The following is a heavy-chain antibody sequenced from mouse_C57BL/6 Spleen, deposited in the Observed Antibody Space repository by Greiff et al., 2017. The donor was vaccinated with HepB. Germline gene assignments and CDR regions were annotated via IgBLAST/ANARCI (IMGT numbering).Heavy chain of an antibody. J-gene: IGHJ3*01. Sequence: EVMLVESGGGLVKPGGSLKLSCAASGFTFSDYGMHWVRQAPEKGLEWVAYISSGSSTIYYADTVKGRFTISRDNAKNTLCLQMTSLRSEDTAMYYCARRNYGSSYVWFAYWGQGTLVTVSA. CDR3: ARRNYGSSYVWFAY. V-gene: IGHV5-17*01. CDR1: GFTFSDYG. D-gene: IGHD1-1*01. CDR2: ISSGSSTI.